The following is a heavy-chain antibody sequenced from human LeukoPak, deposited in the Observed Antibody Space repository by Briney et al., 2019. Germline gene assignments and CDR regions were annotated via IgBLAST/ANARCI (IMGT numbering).Heavy chain of an antibody. J-gene: IGHJ3*02. CDR1: GGSFSGYY. CDR2: INHSGST. V-gene: IGHV4-34*09. Sequence: PSETLSLTCAVYGGSFSGYYWSWIRQPPGKGLEWIGEINHSGSTNYNPSLKSRVTISVDTSKNQFSLKLSSVTAADTAVYYCARARRVTHLPISAFDIWGQGTMVTVSS. CDR3: ARARRVTHLPISAFDI. D-gene: IGHD3-10*01.